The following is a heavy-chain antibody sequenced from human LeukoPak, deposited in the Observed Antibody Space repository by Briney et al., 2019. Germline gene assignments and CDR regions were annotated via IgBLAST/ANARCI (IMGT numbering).Heavy chain of an antibody. CDR3: AKDLFSSGYYSTVDY. D-gene: IGHD3-22*01. Sequence: GGSLRLPCAASGFTFDDYAMHWVRQAPGKGLEWVSGINWNSGTINYADSVKGRFTISRDNAKNSLYLQMNSLRPEDTAFYYCAKDLFSSGYYSTVDYWGQGTLVTVSS. CDR1: GFTFDDYA. J-gene: IGHJ4*02. V-gene: IGHV3-9*01. CDR2: INWNSGTI.